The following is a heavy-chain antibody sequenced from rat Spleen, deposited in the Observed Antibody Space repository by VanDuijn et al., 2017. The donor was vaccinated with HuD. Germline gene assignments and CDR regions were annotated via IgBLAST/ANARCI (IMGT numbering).Heavy chain of an antibody. Sequence: EVQLVESGGGLVQPGRSLKLSCAASGFTFSNYGMAWVRQTPTKGLEWVASISTGGGNTYYRDSVKSRFTISRDNAKNTQYLQMDSLRSEDTATYYCARHRGYYDGTSHYYYVRDAWGQGASVTVSS. CDR3: ARHRGYYDGTSHYYYVRDA. CDR2: ISTGGGNT. V-gene: IGHV5S14*01. J-gene: IGHJ4*01. CDR1: GFTFSNYG. D-gene: IGHD1-12*02.